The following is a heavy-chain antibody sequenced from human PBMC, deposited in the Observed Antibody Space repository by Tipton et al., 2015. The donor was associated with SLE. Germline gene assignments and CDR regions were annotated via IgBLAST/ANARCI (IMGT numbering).Heavy chain of an antibody. D-gene: IGHD2-8*01. V-gene: IGHV4-39*07. CDR1: GSSISSRGFY. CDR2: VSYSGTT. J-gene: IGHJ3*01. Sequence: TLSLTCTVSGSSISSRGFYWGWIRQPPGKGLEWIGSVSYSGTTFYNSSLKSRVTLSLDTSKNQFSLKLSSVTAADTAVYYCEVLPIGLGPLDVWGQGILVTVSS. CDR3: EVLPIGLGPLDV.